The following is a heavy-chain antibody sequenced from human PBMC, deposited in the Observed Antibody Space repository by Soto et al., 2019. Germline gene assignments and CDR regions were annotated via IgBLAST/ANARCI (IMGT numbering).Heavy chain of an antibody. Sequence: QLQLQESGPGLVKPSETLSLTCTVSGGSISSSSYYWGWIRQPPGKGLEWIGSIYYSGTTYYNPYLKSRVTISVDTSKNQFSLRLSSVTAADTAVYYCARPNKAMGNGYYGMDVWGQGTTVTVSS. D-gene: IGHD5-18*01. CDR3: ARPNKAMGNGYYGMDV. V-gene: IGHV4-39*01. CDR2: IYYSGTT. CDR1: GGSISSSSYY. J-gene: IGHJ6*02.